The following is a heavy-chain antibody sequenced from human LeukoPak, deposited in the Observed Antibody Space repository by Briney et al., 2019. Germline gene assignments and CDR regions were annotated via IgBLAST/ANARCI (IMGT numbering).Heavy chain of an antibody. D-gene: IGHD2-15*01. CDR1: GFTFGDYY. Sequence: GGSLRLSCAASGFTFGDYYMTWIRQAPGRGLEWISYIDGTSSVTKYADSLKGRFTISRDNAKSSLYLLINSLRAEDTAIYYCARRGTTYCTVDSCHPNWFDPWGQGTLVTVSS. V-gene: IGHV3-11*03. CDR3: ARRGTTYCTVDSCHPNWFDP. J-gene: IGHJ5*02. CDR2: IDGTSSVT.